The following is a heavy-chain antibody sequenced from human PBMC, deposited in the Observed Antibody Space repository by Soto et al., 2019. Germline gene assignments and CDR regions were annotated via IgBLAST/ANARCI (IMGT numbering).Heavy chain of an antibody. CDR2: IKSKTDGGTT. CDR1: GFTFSNAW. Sequence: PGGSLRLSCAVSGFTFSNAWMSWVRQAPGKGLEWVGRIKSKTDGGTTDYAPPVKGRFIISRDDSKDMLYLQMNSLKSDDTALYYCTTHGGNFPFGYWGQGTLVTVSS. CDR3: TTHGGNFPFGY. J-gene: IGHJ4*02. V-gene: IGHV3-15*01. D-gene: IGHD1-26*01.